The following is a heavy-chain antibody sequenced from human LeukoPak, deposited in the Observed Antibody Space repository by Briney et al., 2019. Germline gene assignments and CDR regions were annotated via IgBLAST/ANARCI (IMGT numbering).Heavy chain of an antibody. V-gene: IGHV4-39*01. Sequence: SETLSLTCTVSGGSISSSTHYWGWIRQPPGTGLEWIGRIYYSGTTYYNPSLKDRVAISVDTSKNQFSLRLTSVSAADTAVYFCSRRPYYYGMDVWGQGTTVTVS. CDR3: SRRPYYYGMDV. CDR2: IYYSGTT. CDR1: GGSISSSTHY. J-gene: IGHJ6*02.